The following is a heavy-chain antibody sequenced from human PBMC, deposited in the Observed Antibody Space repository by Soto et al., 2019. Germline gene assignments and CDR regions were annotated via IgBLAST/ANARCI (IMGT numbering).Heavy chain of an antibody. CDR1: GFTFSDHY. CDR2: TRNKANSYTT. V-gene: IGHV3-72*01. D-gene: IGHD3-3*01. J-gene: IGHJ4*02. Sequence: GGSLRLSCAASGFTFSDHYMDWVRQAPGKGLEWVGRTRNKANSYTTEYAASVKGRFTISRDDSKNSLYLQMNSLKTEDTAVYYCARGGTDDFWSGPFDYWGQGTLVTVSS. CDR3: ARGGTDDFWSGPFDY.